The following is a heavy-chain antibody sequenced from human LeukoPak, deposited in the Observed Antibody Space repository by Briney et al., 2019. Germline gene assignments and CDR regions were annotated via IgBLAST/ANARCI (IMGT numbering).Heavy chain of an antibody. D-gene: IGHD1-1*01. J-gene: IGHJ2*01. Sequence: PSETLSLTCTVSGGSISSYYWSWIRQPPGKGLEWIGYIYYSGSTNYNPSLKSRVTISVDTSKNQFSLKLSSVTAADTAVYYCARRSDWNYFDLWGRGTLVTVSS. CDR3: ARRSDWNYFDL. V-gene: IGHV4-59*08. CDR2: IYYSGST. CDR1: GGSISSYY.